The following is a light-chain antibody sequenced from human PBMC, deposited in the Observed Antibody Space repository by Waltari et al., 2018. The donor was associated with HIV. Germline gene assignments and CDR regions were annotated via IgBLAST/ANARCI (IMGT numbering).Light chain of an antibody. CDR3: TSYTSSDTWV. V-gene: IGLV2-14*03. CDR2: DVN. Sequence: QSALTQPASVSGSPGQSITISCTGTSSDIGGYNYVSWYQQHPGKAPKLVIYDVNKRPSGISSRFSGSKSGNTASLTISGLQAEDDSDYYCTSYTSSDTWVFGGGTKLTVL. J-gene: IGLJ3*02. CDR1: SSDIGGYNY.